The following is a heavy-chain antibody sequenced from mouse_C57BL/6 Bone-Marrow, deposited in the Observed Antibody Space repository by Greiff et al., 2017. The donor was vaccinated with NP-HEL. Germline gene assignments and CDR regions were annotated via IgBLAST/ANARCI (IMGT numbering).Heavy chain of an antibody. CDR3: AREGGLRRRTYAMDY. Sequence: EVQRVESEGGLVQPGSSMKLSCTTSGFTFSDCYMAWVRQVPEKGLDWVANINYDGSSTYYLDSLKSRFIISRDNAKNILYLQMSSLKSEDTATYYCAREGGLRRRTYAMDYWGQGTSVTVSS. CDR2: INYDGSST. V-gene: IGHV5-16*01. D-gene: IGHD2-4*01. CDR1: GFTFSDCY. J-gene: IGHJ4*01.